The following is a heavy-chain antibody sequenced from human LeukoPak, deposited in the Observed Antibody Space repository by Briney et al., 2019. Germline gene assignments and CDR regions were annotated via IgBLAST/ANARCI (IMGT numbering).Heavy chain of an antibody. J-gene: IGHJ6*03. Sequence: PSETLSLTCAVYGGSFSGYYWSWIRQPPGKGLEWIGEINHSGSTNYNPSLKNRVTISVDTSKNQFSLKLSSVTAADTAVYYCARGREDIVVVPAAMDYYYYYMDVWGKGTTVTVSS. D-gene: IGHD2-2*01. CDR3: ARGREDIVVVPAAMDYYYYYMDV. V-gene: IGHV4-34*01. CDR2: INHSGST. CDR1: GGSFSGYY.